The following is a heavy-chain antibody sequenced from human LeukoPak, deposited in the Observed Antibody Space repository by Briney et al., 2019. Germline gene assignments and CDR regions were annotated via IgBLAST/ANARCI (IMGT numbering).Heavy chain of an antibody. J-gene: IGHJ6*02. Sequence: ASGKVSCKASGFSFTTSAMQWVRQARGQRLEWIGWIAVGSGHTRYAQKFQERITITRDMSTSTAYMQLSSLRSEDTAVYYCAADHQFSGWESAYGMDVWGQGTTVTVSS. CDR3: AADHQFSGWESAYGMDV. D-gene: IGHD6-19*01. V-gene: IGHV1-58*02. CDR1: GFSFTTSA. CDR2: IAVGSGHT.